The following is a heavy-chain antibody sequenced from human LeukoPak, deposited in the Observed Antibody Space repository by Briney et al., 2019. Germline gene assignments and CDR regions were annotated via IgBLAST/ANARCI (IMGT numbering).Heavy chain of an antibody. CDR3: ASTEYCGGDCYPTYFDY. Sequence: ASVTVSCKASGYTFTSYGISWVRQAPGQGLEGMGWISAYNGNTNYAQKLQGRVTINTDTSTSTAYMELRSLRSDDTAVYYCASTEYCGGDCYPTYFDYWGQGTLVTVSS. D-gene: IGHD2-21*02. CDR2: ISAYNGNT. V-gene: IGHV1-18*01. CDR1: GYTFTSYG. J-gene: IGHJ4*02.